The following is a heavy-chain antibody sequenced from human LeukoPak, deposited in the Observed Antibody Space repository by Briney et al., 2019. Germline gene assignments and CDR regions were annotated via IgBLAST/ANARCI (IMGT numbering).Heavy chain of an antibody. CDR1: GGSISSYY. J-gene: IGHJ4*02. V-gene: IGHV4-59*12. CDR2: IYYSGST. Sequence: SETLSLTCTVSGGSISSYYWSWIRQSPGKGLEWIGYIYYSGSTNYNHSLKSRVTISVDTSKNQFSLKLSSVTAADTAVYYCARLRVRGYGYGLWEGPTWLDYWGQGTLVTVSS. D-gene: IGHD5-18*01. CDR3: ARLRVRGYGYGLWEGPTWLDY.